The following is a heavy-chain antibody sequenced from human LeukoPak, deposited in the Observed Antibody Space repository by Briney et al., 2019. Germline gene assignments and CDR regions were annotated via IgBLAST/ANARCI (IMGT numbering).Heavy chain of an antibody. CDR3: ARDQVKIAAAGTHLDY. Sequence: ASVKVSCKASGYTFTSYGISWVRQAPGQGLEWMGWISAYNGNTNYAQKLQGRVTMTTDTSTSTAYMELRSLRSDDTAVCYCARDQVKIAAAGTHLDYWGQGTLVTVSS. CDR1: GYTFTSYG. CDR2: ISAYNGNT. D-gene: IGHD6-13*01. V-gene: IGHV1-18*01. J-gene: IGHJ4*02.